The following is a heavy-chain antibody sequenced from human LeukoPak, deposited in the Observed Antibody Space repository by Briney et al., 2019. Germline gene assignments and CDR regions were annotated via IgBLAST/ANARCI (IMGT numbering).Heavy chain of an antibody. J-gene: IGHJ5*02. CDR2: IYYSGST. V-gene: IGHV4-39*01. CDR3: ARHRYYYDSSGYWGNWFDP. CDR1: GGSIGSSSYY. Sequence: SETLSLTCTVSGGSIGSSSYYWGWIRQPPGKGLEWIGSIYYSGSTYYNPSLKSRVTISVDTSKNQFSLKLSSVTAADTAVYYCARHRYYYDSSGYWGNWFDPWGQGTLVTVSS. D-gene: IGHD3-22*01.